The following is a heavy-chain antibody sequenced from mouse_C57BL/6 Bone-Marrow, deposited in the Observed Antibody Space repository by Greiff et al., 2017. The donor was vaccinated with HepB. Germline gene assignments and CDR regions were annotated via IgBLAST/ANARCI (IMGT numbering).Heavy chain of an antibody. CDR1: GYTFTSYW. CDR3: ANMVRAGGGGFDY. J-gene: IGHJ2*01. CDR2: IHPSDSDT. V-gene: IGHV1-74*01. Sequence: VQLQQPGAELVKPGASVKVSCKASGYTFTSYWMHWVKQRPGQGLEWIGRIHPSDSDTNYNQKFKGKATLTVDKSSSTAYMQLSSLTSEASAVYYCANMVRAGGGGFDYWGQGTTLTVSS. D-gene: IGHD2-2*01.